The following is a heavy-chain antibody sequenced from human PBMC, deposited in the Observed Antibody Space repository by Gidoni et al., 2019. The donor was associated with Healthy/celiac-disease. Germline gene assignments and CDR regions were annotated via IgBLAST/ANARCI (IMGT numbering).Heavy chain of an antibody. CDR3: ARREDSSSWYYFDY. Sequence: QVQLQESVPGLMTPSETLSLTFTVSGASISSYYWHWIRQPAGKGLEWSGRIYSSGSTNYNPSLKSRVTMSVDTFKNQFSLKLSSVTAADTAVYYCARREDSSSWYYFDYWGQGILVTVSS. CDR1: GASISSYY. CDR2: IYSSGST. V-gene: IGHV4-4*07. J-gene: IGHJ4*02. D-gene: IGHD6-13*01.